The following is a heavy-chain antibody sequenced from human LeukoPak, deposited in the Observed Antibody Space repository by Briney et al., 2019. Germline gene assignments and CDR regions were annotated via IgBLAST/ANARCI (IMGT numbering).Heavy chain of an antibody. Sequence: GGSLRLSCAASGFTFSSYAMSWVRQAPGKGLEWVSAISGSGGSTYYADSVKGRFTISRDNSKNTLYLQMNSLRAEDTAVYYCGKDLGITMVRGVSPFDYWGQGTLVTVSS. CDR2: ISGSGGST. V-gene: IGHV3-23*01. CDR1: GFTFSSYA. D-gene: IGHD3-10*01. J-gene: IGHJ4*02. CDR3: GKDLGITMVRGVSPFDY.